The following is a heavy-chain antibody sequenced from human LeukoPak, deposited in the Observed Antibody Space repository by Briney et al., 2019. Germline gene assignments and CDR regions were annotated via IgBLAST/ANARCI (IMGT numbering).Heavy chain of an antibody. V-gene: IGHV3-23*01. D-gene: IGHD3-22*01. Sequence: GGSLRLSCAASGFTFSSYAMSWVRQAPGKGLEWVSAISGSGGSTYYADSVKGRFTISRDNAKNSLYLQMNSLRAEDTAVYYCARVLHKRNYDSSDYYGYWGQGTLVTVSS. CDR3: ARVLHKRNYDSSDYYGY. CDR1: GFTFSSYA. CDR2: ISGSGGST. J-gene: IGHJ4*02.